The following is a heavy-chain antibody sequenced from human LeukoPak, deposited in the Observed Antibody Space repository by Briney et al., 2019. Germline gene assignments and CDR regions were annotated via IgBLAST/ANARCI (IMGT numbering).Heavy chain of an antibody. CDR2: IYYSGNT. CDR1: GGSISSYY. Sequence: PSETLSLTCTVSGGSISSYYWSWIRQPPGKGLEWIGYIYYSGNTNYNPSLKSRVTISVDTSKNQFSLKLSSVTAADTAVYYCARDTGVRYYGSGSYYNRYFDYWGQGTLVTVSS. CDR3: ARDTGVRYYGSGSYYNRYFDY. D-gene: IGHD3-10*01. V-gene: IGHV4-59*01. J-gene: IGHJ4*02.